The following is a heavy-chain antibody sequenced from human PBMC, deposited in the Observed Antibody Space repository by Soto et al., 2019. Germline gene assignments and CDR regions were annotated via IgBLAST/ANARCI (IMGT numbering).Heavy chain of an antibody. CDR2: ISYDGSNK. V-gene: IGHV3-30*18. CDR3: AKDHRRIAVAAPLGP. CDR1: GCTFSNYG. J-gene: IGHJ5*02. D-gene: IGHD6-19*01. Sequence: PGGSLRVSCAASGCTFSNYGMHWVRQAPGKGLEWVAVISYDGSNKYYADSVKGRFTISRDNSKNTLYLQMNSLRAEDTAVYYCAKDHRRIAVAAPLGPWGHGTLVTVSS.